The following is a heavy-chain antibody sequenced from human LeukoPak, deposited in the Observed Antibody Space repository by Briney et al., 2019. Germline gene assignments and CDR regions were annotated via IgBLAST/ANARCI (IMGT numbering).Heavy chain of an antibody. V-gene: IGHV3-23*01. D-gene: IGHD6-19*01. CDR1: GFTFSSYA. J-gene: IGHJ3*02. CDR2: ISGSGGST. CDR3: AKGLDTEYSSGWYDAFDI. Sequence: GGSLRLSCAASGFTFSSYAMSWVRQAPGKGLEWVSAISGSGGSTYYADSVKGRFTISRDNSKNTLYLQMNSLRAEDTAVYYCAKGLDTEYSSGWYDAFDIWGQGAMVTVSS.